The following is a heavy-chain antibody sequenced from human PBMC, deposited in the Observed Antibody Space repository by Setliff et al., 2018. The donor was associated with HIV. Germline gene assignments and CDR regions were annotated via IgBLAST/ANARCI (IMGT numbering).Heavy chain of an antibody. Sequence: SETLSLTCTVSGGSISSNSYYWGWIRQPPGKGLEWIGSIYHSGRTYYNPSLKSRVTISVDPSKDQFSLKLTSVTAADTAVYYCARDQPQDYDSLTGYYTGRYFDYWGRGTRVTVSS. CDR2: IYHSGRT. V-gene: IGHV4-39*07. CDR3: ARDQPQDYDSLTGYYTGRYFDY. D-gene: IGHD3-9*01. J-gene: IGHJ4*02. CDR1: GGSISSNSYY.